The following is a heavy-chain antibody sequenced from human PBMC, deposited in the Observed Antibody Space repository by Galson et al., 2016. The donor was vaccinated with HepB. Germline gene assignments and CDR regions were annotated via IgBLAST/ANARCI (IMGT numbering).Heavy chain of an antibody. CDR1: RFTFSCYS. Sequence: SLRLSCAASRFTFSCYSMNWVRQAPGKGLEWISSITSRSNYRYYADSVKGRFTISRDNTKNSLYLQMNSLRAEDTAVYYCARDPGRYCSGGFCYSNPDYNGMDVWGQGTTVIVSS. D-gene: IGHD2-15*01. V-gene: IGHV3-21*01. J-gene: IGHJ6*02. CDR3: ARDPGRYCSGGFCYSNPDYNGMDV. CDR2: ITSRSNYR.